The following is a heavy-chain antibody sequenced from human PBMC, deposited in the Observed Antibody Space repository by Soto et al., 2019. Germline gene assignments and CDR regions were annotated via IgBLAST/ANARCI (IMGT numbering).Heavy chain of an antibody. J-gene: IGHJ4*02. D-gene: IGHD3-3*01. Sequence: SETLSLTCTVSGGSISSSGFSWSWIRQPPGKGLEWIGYIYHTGSTYYSPSLENRLTMSVDTSKNQFSLKLTSATAADTAVYYCARRDDFWSGYSIDYWGLGTLVTVSS. CDR2: IYHTGST. CDR3: ARRDDFWSGYSIDY. V-gene: IGHV4-30-2*01. CDR1: GGSISSSGFS.